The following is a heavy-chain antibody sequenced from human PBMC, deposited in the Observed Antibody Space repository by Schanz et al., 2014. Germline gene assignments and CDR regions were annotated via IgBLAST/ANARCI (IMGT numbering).Heavy chain of an antibody. D-gene: IGHD3-10*01. J-gene: IGHJ4*02. Sequence: EVQLAESGGGLVQPGGSLRLSCAASTSIFNHAWMSWVRQAPGKGLEWVSGISGSGASTYYADSVKGRFTISRDNSNKTVDLQMNSLRAEDTALYYCVRDELLWFGEVLSLDYWGQGALVTVSS. CDR2: ISGSGAST. V-gene: IGHV3-23*04. CDR1: TSIFNHAW. CDR3: VRDELLWFGEVLSLDY.